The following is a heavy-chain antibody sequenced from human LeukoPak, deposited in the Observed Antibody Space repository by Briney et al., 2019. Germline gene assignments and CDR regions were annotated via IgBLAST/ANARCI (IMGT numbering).Heavy chain of an antibody. CDR1: GFTFTIYA. Sequence: GGSLRLSCATSGFTFTIYAMNWVRQAPGKGLEWVAKVKEDGSDKYYVDSVKGRFTISRDNAKNSLYLQMNSLRAEDTAVCYCAKAKIGYSSGWDHWGQGTLVTVSS. J-gene: IGHJ4*02. V-gene: IGHV3-7*01. D-gene: IGHD6-19*01. CDR3: AKAKIGYSSGWDH. CDR2: VKEDGSDK.